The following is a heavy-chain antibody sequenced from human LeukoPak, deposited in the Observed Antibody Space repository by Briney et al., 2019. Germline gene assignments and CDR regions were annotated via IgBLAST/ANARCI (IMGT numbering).Heavy chain of an antibody. CDR2: ISSSSSYI. Sequence: GGSLRLPCAASGFTFSSYSMNWVRQAPGKGLEWVSSISSSSSYIYYADSVKGRFTISRDNAKNSLYLQMNSLRAEDTAVYYCARTPPSYYGSGSYYNAWGQGTLVTVSS. V-gene: IGHV3-21*01. D-gene: IGHD3-10*01. CDR3: ARTPPSYYGSGSYYNA. CDR1: GFTFSSYS. J-gene: IGHJ4*02.